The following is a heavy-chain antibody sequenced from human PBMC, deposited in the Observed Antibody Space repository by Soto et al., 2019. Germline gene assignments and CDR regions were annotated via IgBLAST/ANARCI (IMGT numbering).Heavy chain of an antibody. V-gene: IGHV4-59*08. CDR3: ARQRVVVASNYYYYDYMDV. J-gene: IGHJ6*03. CDR1: GGSISSYY. CDR2: IYYSGST. D-gene: IGHD2-15*01. Sequence: SEALSLTCTVSGGSISSYYWSWIRQPPGKGLEWIGYIYYSGSTNYNPSLKSRVTISVDTSKNQFSLKLSSVTAADTAVYYCARQRVVVASNYYYYDYMDVWGKGTTVTVSS.